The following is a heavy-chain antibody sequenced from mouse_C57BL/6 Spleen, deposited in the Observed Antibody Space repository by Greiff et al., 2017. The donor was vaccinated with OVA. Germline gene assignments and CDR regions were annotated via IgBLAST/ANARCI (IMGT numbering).Heavy chain of an antibody. CDR2: IYPGSGNT. D-gene: IGHD1-1*01. CDR1: GYTFTDYY. V-gene: IGHV1-76*01. J-gene: IGHJ1*03. Sequence: VQLKESGAELVRPGASVKLSCKASGYTFTDYYINWVKQRPGQGLEWIARIYPGSGNTYYNEKFKGKATLTAEKSSSTAYMQLSSLTSEDSAVYFCARLTTVVRYFDVWGTGTTVTVSS. CDR3: ARLTTVVRYFDV.